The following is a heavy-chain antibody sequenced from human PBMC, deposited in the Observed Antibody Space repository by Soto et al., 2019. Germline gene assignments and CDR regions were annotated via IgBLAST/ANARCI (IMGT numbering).Heavy chain of an antibody. CDR1: GGTFSSYA. V-gene: IGHV1-69*06. CDR2: IIPIFGTA. Sequence: ASVKVSCKASGGTFSSYAISWVRQAPGQGLEWMGGIIPIFGTANYAQKFQGRVTITADKSTSTAYMELSSLRSEDTAVYYCARDLGYCSGGSCYPLFDYWGQGTLVTVSS. J-gene: IGHJ4*02. D-gene: IGHD2-15*01. CDR3: ARDLGYCSGGSCYPLFDY.